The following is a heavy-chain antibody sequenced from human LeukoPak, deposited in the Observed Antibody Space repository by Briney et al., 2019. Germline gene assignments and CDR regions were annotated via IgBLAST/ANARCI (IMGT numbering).Heavy chain of an antibody. Sequence: PGGSLRLSCAASGFTFSSYSMNWVRQAPGKGLEWVSLIYSDGRTDYADSVKGRYTISRDNAKNSLYLQMNSLRAEDTAVYYCAELGITMIGGVWGKGTTVTISS. V-gene: IGHV3-21*01. CDR2: IYSDGRT. CDR3: AELGITMIGGV. D-gene: IGHD3-10*02. CDR1: GFTFSSYS. J-gene: IGHJ6*04.